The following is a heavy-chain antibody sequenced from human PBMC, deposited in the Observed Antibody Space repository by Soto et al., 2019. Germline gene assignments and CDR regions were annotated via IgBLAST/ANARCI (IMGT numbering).Heavy chain of an antibody. J-gene: IGHJ6*03. V-gene: IGHV1-18*01. CDR3: ARQLLEWKLNYYSHYYMDV. D-gene: IGHD2-2*01. CDR2: ISAYNGKT. CDR1: GYIFTRYG. Sequence: GASVKVSCKASGYIFTRYGISWVRQAPGQGLEWKGWISAYNGKTNYAQKFQGRVTMTTDTPTTTAYLELRSLRSDDTAVYFCARQLLEWKLNYYSHYYMDVWGKGTTVTVSS.